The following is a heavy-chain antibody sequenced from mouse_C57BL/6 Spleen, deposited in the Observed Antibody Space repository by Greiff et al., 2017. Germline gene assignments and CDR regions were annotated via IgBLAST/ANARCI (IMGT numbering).Heavy chain of an antibody. CDR3: ARDYDYDWSLD. CDR1: GYTFTSYW. D-gene: IGHD2-4*01. J-gene: IGHJ2*01. V-gene: IGHV1-64*01. CDR2: IHPNSGST. Sequence: VQLQQPGAELVKPGASVKLSCKASGYTFTSYWMHWVKQRPGQGLEWIGMIHPNSGSTNYNEKFKSKATLTVDKSSSTAYMPLNSRTSEHSAVYYCARDYDYDWSLDWGQGTTLTVSS.